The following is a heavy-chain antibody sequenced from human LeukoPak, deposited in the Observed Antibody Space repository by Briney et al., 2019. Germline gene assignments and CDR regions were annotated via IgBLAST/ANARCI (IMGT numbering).Heavy chain of an antibody. CDR2: ISGSGGST. J-gene: IGHJ4*02. V-gene: IGHV3-23*01. Sequence: PGGSLRLSCVASGFSLSGYWMYWVRQAPGKGLEWVSAISGSGGSTYYADSVKGRFTISRDNSQNTLYLQMNSLRVEDTAVYYCAKMRGYSYGPNYYFDCWGQGTLVTVSS. CDR1: GFSLSGYW. D-gene: IGHD5-18*01. CDR3: AKMRGYSYGPNYYFDC.